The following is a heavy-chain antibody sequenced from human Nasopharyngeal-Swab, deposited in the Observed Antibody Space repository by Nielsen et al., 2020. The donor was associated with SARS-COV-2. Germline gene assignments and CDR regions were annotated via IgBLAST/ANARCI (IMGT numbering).Heavy chain of an antibody. Sequence: SQTLSLTCAISGDSVSDHRAIWNWIRQSPSRGLEWLGRTYYRSMWKDDYLVAVKSRITINPDTSKNQFSLHLNSVTPEDTAVYYCTRAFHGQDSSYHHMDVWGKGTTVTVSS. CDR3: TRAFHGQDSSYHHMDV. CDR1: GDSVSDHRAI. CDR2: TYYRSMWKD. V-gene: IGHV6-1*01. J-gene: IGHJ6*03. D-gene: IGHD5-18*01.